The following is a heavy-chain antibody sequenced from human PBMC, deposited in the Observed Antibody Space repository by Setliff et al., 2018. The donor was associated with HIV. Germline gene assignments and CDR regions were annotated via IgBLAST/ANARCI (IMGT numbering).Heavy chain of an antibody. CDR3: ARRAYTYGL. Sequence: PSETLSLTCAVYGGSFSNYYWSWIRQPPGKGLEWLGEVNHSGSSYYNPSLKSRVSMSVDTSKNQFSLKLSSVTAADTAVYYCARRAYTYGLWGQGTLVTVSS. D-gene: IGHD5-18*01. CDR2: VNHSGSS. J-gene: IGHJ4*02. CDR1: GGSFSNYY. V-gene: IGHV4-34*01.